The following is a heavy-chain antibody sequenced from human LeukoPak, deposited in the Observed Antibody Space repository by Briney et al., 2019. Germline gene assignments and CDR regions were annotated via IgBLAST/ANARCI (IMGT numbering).Heavy chain of an antibody. CDR1: GGSFSGYY. Sequence: SETLSLTCAVYGGSFSGYYWSWIRQPPGKGLEWIGEINHSGSTNYNPSLKSRVTISVGTSKNQFSLKLSSVTAADTAVYYCARGSGITMIVVVIGDAFDIWGQGTMVTVSS. D-gene: IGHD3-22*01. CDR2: INHSGST. J-gene: IGHJ3*02. V-gene: IGHV4-34*01. CDR3: ARGSGITMIVVVIGDAFDI.